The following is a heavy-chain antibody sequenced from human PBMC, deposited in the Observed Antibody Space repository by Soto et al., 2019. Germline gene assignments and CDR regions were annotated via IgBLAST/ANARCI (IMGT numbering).Heavy chain of an antibody. CDR2: IKSRTDGGTT. V-gene: IGHV3-15*01. Sequence: GGSLRLSCAASGFTFSNAWRSWVRQAPGKGLEWVGRIKSRTDGGTTDYAAPVKGRFTISRDESKNSVYLQMNSLKTEDTAVYYCVRATYFSDSSGYTRCFDYWGQGTLVTVSS. CDR1: GFTFSNAW. J-gene: IGHJ4*02. CDR3: VRATYFSDSSGYTRCFDY. D-gene: IGHD3-22*01.